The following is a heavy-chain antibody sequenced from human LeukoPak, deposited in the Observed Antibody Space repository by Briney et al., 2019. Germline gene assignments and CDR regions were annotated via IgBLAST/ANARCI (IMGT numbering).Heavy chain of an antibody. CDR2: IIPIFGTA. CDR1: GGTFSSYA. CDR3: ARGYSSSWYGAFDI. D-gene: IGHD6-13*01. V-gene: IGHV1-69*05. Sequence: GASVKFSCKASGGTFSSYAISWVRQAPGQGLEWMGGIIPIFGTANYAQTFQGRVTITTDESTSTAYMELSSLRSEDTAVYYCARGYSSSWYGAFDIWGQGTMVTVSS. J-gene: IGHJ3*02.